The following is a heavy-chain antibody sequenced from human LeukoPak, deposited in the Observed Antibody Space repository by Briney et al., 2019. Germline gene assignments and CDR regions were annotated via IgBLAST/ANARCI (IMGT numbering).Heavy chain of an antibody. CDR1: GYSFTNYW. J-gene: IGHJ5*02. CDR2: IYAGDSDT. D-gene: IGHD3-10*01. Sequence: GESLKISCKGSGYSFTNYWIGWVRQMPGKGLEWMGSIYAGDSDTRYSPSFQGQVTISVDKSTDTAYLQWSSLKASDTAMYYCARSGYYSSGKYLPNWFDPWGQGILVTVSS. V-gene: IGHV5-51*01. CDR3: ARSGYYSSGKYLPNWFDP.